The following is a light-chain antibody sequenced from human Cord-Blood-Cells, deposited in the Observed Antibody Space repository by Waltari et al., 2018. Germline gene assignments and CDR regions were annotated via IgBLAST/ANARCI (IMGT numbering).Light chain of an antibody. J-gene: IGKJ2*01. CDR1: QSVINN. CDR2: GAS. Sequence: EIVMTQSPATLSVSPGERATLSCRASQSVINNLAWYQQKPVQAPRLLIYGASTRATGIPARFSGSGSWTEFTLTISSLQSEDFAVYYCQQYNNWPPYTFGQGTKLEIK. V-gene: IGKV3-15*01. CDR3: QQYNNWPPYT.